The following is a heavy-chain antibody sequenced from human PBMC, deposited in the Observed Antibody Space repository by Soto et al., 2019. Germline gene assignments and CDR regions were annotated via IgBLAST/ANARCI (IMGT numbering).Heavy chain of an antibody. V-gene: IGHV3-33*01. CDR1: GFSLGSYG. CDR3: AREIGYCSTWPAY. Sequence: QVQLVESGGGVVQPGRSLRLCCEVSGFSLGSYGMHWLRQAPGKGLEWVAVIGFDGKNENYGDSVKGRFTVSRDNSRNTLYLQMNSLRVEDTAVYFCAREIGYCSTWPAYWGQVTLVTVSS. D-gene: IGHD6-13*01. J-gene: IGHJ4*02. CDR2: IGFDGKNE.